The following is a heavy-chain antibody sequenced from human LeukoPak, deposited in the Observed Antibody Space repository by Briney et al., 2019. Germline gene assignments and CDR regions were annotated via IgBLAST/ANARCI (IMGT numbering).Heavy chain of an antibody. J-gene: IGHJ4*02. CDR3: ASHVRQSPIDY. CDR2: IYYSGST. Sequence: SETLSLTCTVSGGSISSYYWSWIRQPPGKGLEWIGYIYYSGSTNYNPSLKSRVTISVDTSKNQFSLKLSSVTAADTAVYYCASHVRQSPIDYWGQGTLVTVSS. V-gene: IGHV4-59*01. CDR1: GGSISSYY. D-gene: IGHD4-17*01.